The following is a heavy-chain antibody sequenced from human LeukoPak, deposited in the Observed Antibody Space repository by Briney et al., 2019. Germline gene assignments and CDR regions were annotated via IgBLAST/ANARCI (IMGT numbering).Heavy chain of an antibody. CDR3: ARPEGYYYYGMDV. Sequence: PSETLSLTCAVYGGSFSGYYWSWIRQPPGKGLEWIEEINHSGSTNYNPSLKSRVTISVDTSKNQFSLKLSSVTAADTAVYYCARPEGYYYYGMDVWGQGTTVTVSS. V-gene: IGHV4-34*01. J-gene: IGHJ6*02. CDR1: GGSFSGYY. D-gene: IGHD1-14*01. CDR2: INHSGST.